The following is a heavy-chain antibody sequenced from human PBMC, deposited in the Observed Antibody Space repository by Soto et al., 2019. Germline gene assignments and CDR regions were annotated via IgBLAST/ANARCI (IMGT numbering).Heavy chain of an antibody. Sequence: SETLSRTCAVSGGSISSSNWWSWVRQPPGKGLEWIGEIYHSGSTNYKASLKSRVTISVDESKNQFSLKLSSVTAADTAVYYCARSPYKAPRGYYGMDVWGQGSRVTVS. D-gene: IGHD3-10*01. CDR3: ARSPYKAPRGYYGMDV. CDR1: GGSISSSNW. J-gene: IGHJ6*02. CDR2: IYHSGST. V-gene: IGHV4-4*02.